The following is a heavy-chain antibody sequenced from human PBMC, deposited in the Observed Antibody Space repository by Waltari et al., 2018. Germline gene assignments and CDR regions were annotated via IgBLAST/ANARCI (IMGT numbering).Heavy chain of an antibody. CDR2: VRVDGQT. J-gene: IGHJ4*02. Sequence: QLQLNESGPGLVKPSRTLSITCAVSGDSMSSTYFWSWVRQPPGKGLEWMGQVRVDGQTNIHPSFASRVSISLDTYNKQFSLKVTSATAADTAVYFCARDRGRGLYLDSWGPGILVTVSP. D-gene: IGHD2-15*01. V-gene: IGHV4-4*02. CDR1: GDSMSSTYF. CDR3: ARDRGRGLYLDS.